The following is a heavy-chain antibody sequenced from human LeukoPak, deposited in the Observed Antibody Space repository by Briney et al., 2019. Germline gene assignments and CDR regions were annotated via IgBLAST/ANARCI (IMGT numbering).Heavy chain of an antibody. Sequence: ASVKVSCKASGGTFSSYAISWVRQAPGQGLEWMGGIIPIFGTANYAQKFQGRVTITTDESTSTAYMELSSLRSEDTAVCYCARGSSSGWYGAFDIWGQGTMVTVSS. CDR1: GGTFSSYA. D-gene: IGHD6-19*01. J-gene: IGHJ3*02. V-gene: IGHV1-69*05. CDR3: ARGSSSGWYGAFDI. CDR2: IIPIFGTA.